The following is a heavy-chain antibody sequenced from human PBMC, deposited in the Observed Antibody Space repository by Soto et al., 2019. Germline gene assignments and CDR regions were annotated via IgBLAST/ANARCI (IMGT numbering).Heavy chain of an antibody. CDR3: ARDEGGDSSGWFEYNWFDP. V-gene: IGHV3-21*01. CDR2: ISSSSSYI. D-gene: IGHD6-19*01. J-gene: IGHJ5*02. Sequence: GGSLRLSCAASGFTFSSYSMNWVRQAPGKGLEWVSSISSSSSYIYYADSVKGRFTISRDNAKNSLYLQMNSLRPEDTAVYYCARDEGGDSSGWFEYNWFDPWGREPWSPSPQ. CDR1: GFTFSSYS.